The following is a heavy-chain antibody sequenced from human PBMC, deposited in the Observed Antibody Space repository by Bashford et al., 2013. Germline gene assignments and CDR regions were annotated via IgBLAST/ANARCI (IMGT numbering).Heavy chain of an antibody. D-gene: IGHD5-24*01. J-gene: IGHJ4*02. CDR3: ASCREGYNYLFYYFDY. CDR2: SSLSLVQR. Sequence: SVKVSCKALEAPSTTMLSTGCDRPLDKGLSGWEGSSLSLVQRTTTPTFQGRITISADKSTSTTYLDLTSLTSEDTAVYYCASCREGYNYLFYYFDYWGQGTLVTVSS. V-gene: IGHV1-69*06. CDR1: EAPSTTML.